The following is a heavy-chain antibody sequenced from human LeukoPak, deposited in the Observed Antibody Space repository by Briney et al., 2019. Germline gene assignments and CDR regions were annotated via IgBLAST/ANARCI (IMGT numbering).Heavy chain of an antibody. CDR3: ARGLGYCSTSTCYGELPGDY. J-gene: IGHJ4*02. V-gene: IGHV1-18*01. D-gene: IGHD2-2*01. Sequence: ASVKVSCKASGYTFTKFHVSWVRQAPGQGLEWMGRVSGLNGITKYAENLQGRVTMTTDTSTTTAYMELRGLRSDDTAVYYCARGLGYCSTSTCYGELPGDYWSQGTLLTVSS. CDR2: VSGLNGIT. CDR1: GYTFTKFH.